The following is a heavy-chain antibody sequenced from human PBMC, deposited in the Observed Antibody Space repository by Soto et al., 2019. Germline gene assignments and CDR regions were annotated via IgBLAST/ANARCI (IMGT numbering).Heavy chain of an antibody. D-gene: IGHD5-18*01. CDR2: IWYDGSNK. V-gene: IGHV3-33*01. CDR3: ARSGTFLSDTAMASIDY. J-gene: IGHJ4*02. CDR1: GFTFSSYG. Sequence: GGSLRLSCAASGFTFSSYGMHWVRQAPGKGLEWVAVIWYDGSNKYYADSVKGRFTISRDNSKNTLYLQMNSLRAEDTAVYYCARSGTFLSDTAMASIDYWGQGTLVTVSS.